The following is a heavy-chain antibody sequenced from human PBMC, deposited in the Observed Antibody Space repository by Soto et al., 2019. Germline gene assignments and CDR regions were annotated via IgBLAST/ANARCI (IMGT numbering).Heavy chain of an antibody. V-gene: IGHV1-3*01. D-gene: IGHD3-22*01. CDR2: INAGNGNT. Sequence: ASVKVSCKASGYTFTSYAMHWVRQAPGQRLEWMGWINAGNGNTKYSQKFQGRVTITKDTSASKAYMELSSLISEDTAVYYCVRDYASDSGVHLDFWGQGTLVTVSS. CDR3: VRDYASDSGVHLDF. CDR1: GYTFTSYA. J-gene: IGHJ4*02.